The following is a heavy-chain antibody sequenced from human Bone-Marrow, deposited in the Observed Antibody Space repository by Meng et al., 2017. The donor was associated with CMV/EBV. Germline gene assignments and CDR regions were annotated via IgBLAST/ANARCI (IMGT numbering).Heavy chain of an antibody. Sequence: ASVKVYCKASGYTFTSYGISWVRQAPGQGLEWMGWISAYNGNTNYAQKLQGRVTMTTDTSTSTAYMELRSLRSDDTAVYYCARMGDVLLWFGELLRTGYYGMDVWGQGTTVTVSS. J-gene: IGHJ6*02. D-gene: IGHD3-10*01. CDR2: ISAYNGNT. V-gene: IGHV1-18*01. CDR3: ARMGDVLLWFGELLRTGYYGMDV. CDR1: GYTFTSYG.